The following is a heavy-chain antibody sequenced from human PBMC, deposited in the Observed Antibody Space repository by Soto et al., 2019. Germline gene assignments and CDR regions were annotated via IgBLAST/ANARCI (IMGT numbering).Heavy chain of an antibody. Sequence: GGSLRLSCAASGFTFSSYSMNWVRQAPGKGLEWVSYISSSSSTIYYADSVKGRFTISRDNAKNSLYLQMNSLRAEDTAVYYSVPGYCSGGSCYGWAAFDIWGQGTMVTVSS. V-gene: IGHV3-48*01. CDR2: ISSSSSTI. CDR1: GFTFSSYS. D-gene: IGHD2-15*01. J-gene: IGHJ3*02. CDR3: VPGYCSGGSCYGWAAFDI.